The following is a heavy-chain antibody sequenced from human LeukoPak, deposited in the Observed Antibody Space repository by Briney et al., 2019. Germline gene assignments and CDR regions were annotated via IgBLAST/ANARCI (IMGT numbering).Heavy chain of an antibody. Sequence: SETLSLTCTVSGGSISSYYWSWIRQPPGKGLEWIGYIYYSGSTNYNPSLKSRVTISVDTSKNQFSLKLSSVTAADTAVYYCARKSYDLGSLDYWGQGTLVTVSS. V-gene: IGHV4-59*12. CDR1: GGSISSYY. CDR2: IYYSGST. D-gene: IGHD3/OR15-3a*01. J-gene: IGHJ4*02. CDR3: ARKSYDLGSLDY.